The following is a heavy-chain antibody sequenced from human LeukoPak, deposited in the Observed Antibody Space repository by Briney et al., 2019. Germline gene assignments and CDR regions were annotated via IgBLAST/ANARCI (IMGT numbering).Heavy chain of an antibody. Sequence: GGSLRLSCAASGFTFSSYAMSWVRRAPGKGLEWVSAISGSGGSTYYADSVKGRFTISRDNSKNTLYLQMNSLRAEDTAVYYCAKDRVYYYDSSGYYRPLGGFDYWGQGTLVTVSS. CDR3: AKDRVYYYDSSGYYRPLGGFDY. D-gene: IGHD3-22*01. J-gene: IGHJ4*02. V-gene: IGHV3-23*01. CDR2: ISGSGGST. CDR1: GFTFSSYA.